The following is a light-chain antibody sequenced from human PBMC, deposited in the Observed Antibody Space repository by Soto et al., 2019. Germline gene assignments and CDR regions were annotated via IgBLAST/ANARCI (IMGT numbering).Light chain of an antibody. J-gene: IGKJ4*01. V-gene: IGKV1-33*01. Sequence: DIQMTQSPSSLSASVGDRVTITCQASQDISNYLNWYQQKPGKAPKLLIYDASNLETVVPSRFSGSGSGKDFTFNISSLQHEDIATYYGQPYDNLPALTFGGGTKVEIK. CDR1: QDISNY. CDR2: DAS. CDR3: QPYDNLPALT.